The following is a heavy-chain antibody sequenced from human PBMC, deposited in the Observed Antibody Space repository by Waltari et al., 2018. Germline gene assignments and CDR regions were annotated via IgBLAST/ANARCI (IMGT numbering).Heavy chain of an antibody. Sequence: QVQLQESGPGLVKPSETLSLTCTVSGGSISSYYWSWIRQPPGKGLEWIGYIYYSGSTNSHPSLKSRVTISVDTSKNQFSLKLSSVTAADTAVYYCARGGVPFFDYWGQGTLVTVSS. CDR1: GGSISSYY. J-gene: IGHJ4*02. CDR3: ARGGVPFFDY. V-gene: IGHV4-59*01. CDR2: IYYSGST.